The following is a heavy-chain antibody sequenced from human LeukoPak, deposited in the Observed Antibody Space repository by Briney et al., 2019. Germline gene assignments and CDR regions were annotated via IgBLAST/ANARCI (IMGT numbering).Heavy chain of an antibody. D-gene: IGHD5-12*01. CDR3: ARDKGYDWGGFDS. V-gene: IGHV3-7*04. CDR1: GFTFSTYW. CDR2: IKEDGSEK. J-gene: IGHJ4*02. Sequence: GGPVRLSCAASGFTFSTYWMSWVRQAPGKGLEWVATIKEDGSEKYLVYSVKALFTISRDNAKNSLYVQMNSLRAEDTAVYHCARDKGYDWGGFDSWGQGTLVTVSS.